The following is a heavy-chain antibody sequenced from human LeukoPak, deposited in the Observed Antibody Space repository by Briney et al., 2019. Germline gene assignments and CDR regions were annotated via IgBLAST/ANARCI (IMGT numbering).Heavy chain of an antibody. CDR3: ARGTLGGYSLDY. V-gene: IGHV3-7*02. Sequence: GGSLRLSCAASGFTFSRFWMSWVRQAPGKGLEYVANIKEDGSEKYYVDSVKGRFTISRDNAKNSLYLQMSSLRVEDTAVYYCARGTLGGYSLDYWGRGTLVTVSS. CDR1: GFTFSRFW. CDR2: IKEDGSEK. J-gene: IGHJ4*02. D-gene: IGHD5-18*01.